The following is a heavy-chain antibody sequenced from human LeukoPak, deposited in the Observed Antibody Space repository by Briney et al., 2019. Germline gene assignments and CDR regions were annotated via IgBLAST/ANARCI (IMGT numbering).Heavy chain of an antibody. V-gene: IGHV3-30*03. J-gene: IGHJ6*02. CDR3: AREISLWFGELPSGGMDV. D-gene: IGHD3-10*01. Sequence: GGSLRLSCAASGFTFSSYGMHWVRQAPGKGLEWVAVISYDGSNKYYADSVKGRFTISRDNSKNTLYLQMNSLRAEDTAVYYCAREISLWFGELPSGGMDVWGQGTTVTVSS. CDR1: GFTFSSYG. CDR2: ISYDGSNK.